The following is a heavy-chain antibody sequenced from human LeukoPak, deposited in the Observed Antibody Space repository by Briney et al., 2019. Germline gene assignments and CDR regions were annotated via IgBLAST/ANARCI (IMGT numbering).Heavy chain of an antibody. CDR3: ARGGLVVAAWVTQDAFDI. CDR2: INPNSGGT. Sequence: GASVTVSFKASGYTFTGYYMHWVRQAPGQGLEWMGWINPNSGGTNYAQKFQGRVTMTRDTSISTAYMELSRLRSDDTAVYYCARGGLVVAAWVTQDAFDIWGQGTMVTVSS. CDR1: GYTFTGYY. J-gene: IGHJ3*02. D-gene: IGHD2-15*01. V-gene: IGHV1-2*02.